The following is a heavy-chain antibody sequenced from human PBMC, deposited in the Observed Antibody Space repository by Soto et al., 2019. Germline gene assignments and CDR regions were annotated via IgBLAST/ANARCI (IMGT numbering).Heavy chain of an antibody. J-gene: IGHJ4*02. CDR3: AHSFLELYYFDY. D-gene: IGHD1-1*01. CDR1: GFSLSTSGVG. V-gene: IGHV2-5*02. Sequence: QITLKESGPTLVKPTQTLTLTCTFSGFSLSTSGVGVGWIRQPPGKALEWLALIYWDDDKRYSPSLKSRLTIXKXTSKNQVVLTMTNMDPVDTATYYCAHSFLELYYFDYWGQGTLVTVSS. CDR2: IYWDDDK.